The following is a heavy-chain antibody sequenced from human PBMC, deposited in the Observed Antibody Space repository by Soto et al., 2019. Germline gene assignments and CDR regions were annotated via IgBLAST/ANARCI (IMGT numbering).Heavy chain of an antibody. CDR1: GFNFKKFA. J-gene: IGHJ4*02. V-gene: IGHV3-23*01. CDR3: AKADGQQWLIPHLDN. Sequence: EVQLLESGGGVVQPGGSLRLSCVDSGFNFKKFAMAWVRQAAGEGLEWVSGISCCGGSASYADSVKGRFSIARDDSKNTVSLQLNSLRVEDTAQYYGAKADGQQWLIPHLDNWGQGTLVTVS. CDR2: ISCCGGSA. D-gene: IGHD6-19*01.